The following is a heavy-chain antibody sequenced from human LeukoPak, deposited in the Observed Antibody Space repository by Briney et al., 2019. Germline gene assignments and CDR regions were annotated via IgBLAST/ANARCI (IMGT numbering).Heavy chain of an antibody. J-gene: IGHJ5*02. Sequence: PSETLSLTCTVSGDSVSSGSYYWSWIRQPPGKGLEWIGYIYYSGSTNYNPSLKSRVTISVDTSRNQFSLKLSSVTAADTAVYYCARLTGDYYDSSGYLNFDPWGQGTLVTDSS. CDR2: IYYSGST. D-gene: IGHD3-22*01. V-gene: IGHV4-61*01. CDR1: GDSVSSGSYY. CDR3: ARLTGDYYDSSGYLNFDP.